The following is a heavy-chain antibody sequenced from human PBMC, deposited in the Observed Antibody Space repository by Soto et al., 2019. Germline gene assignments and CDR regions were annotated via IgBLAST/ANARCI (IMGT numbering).Heavy chain of an antibody. CDR2: IYYSGSS. J-gene: IGHJ6*02. CDR3: AASCVGCGGFNYYGMDV. V-gene: IGHV4-31*03. Sequence: QVQLQESGPGLVKPSQTLSLTCTVSGGSISSGGYYWSWIRQHPGKGLEWIGYIYYSGSSYYNPSPKGRVTISVDTSKNHFSLKLSSVTAADTAVYYCAASCVGCGGFNYYGMDVWGQGTTVTVSS. CDR1: GGSISSGGYY. D-gene: IGHD2-21*01.